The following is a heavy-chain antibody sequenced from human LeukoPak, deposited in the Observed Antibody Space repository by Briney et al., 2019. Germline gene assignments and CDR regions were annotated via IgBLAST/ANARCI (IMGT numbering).Heavy chain of an antibody. CDR1: GFTFRNYA. Sequence: GGSLRLSCAASGFTFRNYAMSWVRQAPGKGLEWVAFISYDGSNKYYADSVKGRFTISRDNSKNTVYLQMNSLRAEDTAVYYCARAGNFDSGGYYYGIDYWGQGTLVTVSS. V-gene: IGHV3-30*03. CDR3: ARAGNFDSGGYYYGIDY. J-gene: IGHJ4*02. CDR2: ISYDGSNK. D-gene: IGHD3-22*01.